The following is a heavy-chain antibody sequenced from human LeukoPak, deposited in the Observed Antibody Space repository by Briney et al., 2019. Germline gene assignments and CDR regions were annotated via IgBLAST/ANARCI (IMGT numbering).Heavy chain of an antibody. D-gene: IGHD1-1*01. V-gene: IGHV3-74*01. Sequence: GGSLRLSCAASGFIFSSYWMHWVRQTPGKGLVWVSHISPDGSIGTYADSVKGRFTISRDNAKNTLYLQMESLSAEDTAVYYCARDQLLGGQGTLVTVSS. J-gene: IGHJ4*02. CDR2: ISPDGSIG. CDR3: ARDQLL. CDR1: GFIFSSYW.